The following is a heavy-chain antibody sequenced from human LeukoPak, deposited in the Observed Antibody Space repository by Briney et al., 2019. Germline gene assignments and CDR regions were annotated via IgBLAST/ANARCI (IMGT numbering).Heavy chain of an antibody. V-gene: IGHV4-59*08. D-gene: IGHD1-26*01. CDR1: GGSISNYY. CDR2: IYHSGST. J-gene: IGHJ4*02. CDR3: ARHVGGATTGSRY. Sequence: SETLSLTCTVSGGSISNYYWSWIRQPPGKGLEWIGYIYHSGSTNYNPSLKSRVTISVDTSKNQFSLKLSSVTAADTAVYYCARHVGGATTGSRYWGQGTLVTVSS.